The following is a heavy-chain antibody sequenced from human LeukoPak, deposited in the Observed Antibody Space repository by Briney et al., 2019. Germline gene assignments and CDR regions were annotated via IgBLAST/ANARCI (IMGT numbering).Heavy chain of an antibody. CDR1: GGSISSGGYY. D-gene: IGHD6-19*01. CDR2: IYYSGST. Sequence: PSQTLSLTCTVSGGSISSGGYYWSWIRQHPGKGLEWIGYIYYSGSTYYNPSLKSRVTISVDTSKNQFSLKLSSVTAADTAVYYCARDSSGWGNDAFDIWGQGTMATVSS. V-gene: IGHV4-31*03. CDR3: ARDSSGWGNDAFDI. J-gene: IGHJ3*02.